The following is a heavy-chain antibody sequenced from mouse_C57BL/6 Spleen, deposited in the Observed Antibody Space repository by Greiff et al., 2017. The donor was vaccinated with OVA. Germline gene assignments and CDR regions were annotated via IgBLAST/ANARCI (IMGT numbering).Heavy chain of an antibody. V-gene: IGHV1-82*01. CDR1: GYAFSSSW. CDR3: ASGGTGTWFAY. J-gene: IGHJ3*01. CDR2: IYPGDGDT. Sequence: QVQLKQSGPELVKPGASVKISCKASGYAFSSSWMNWVKQRPGKGLEWIGRIYPGDGDTNYNGKFKGKATLTADKSSSTAYMQLSSLTSEDSAVYFCASGGTGTWFAYWGQGTLVTVSA. D-gene: IGHD3-2*02.